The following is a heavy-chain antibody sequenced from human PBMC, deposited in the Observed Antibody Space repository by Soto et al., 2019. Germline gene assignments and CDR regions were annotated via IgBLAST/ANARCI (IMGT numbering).Heavy chain of an antibody. CDR3: AREPYDFLGNWFDP. Sequence: GGSLRLSCAASVFTFSSYSMNWVRQAPGKGLEWVSYISSISTIYYADSVRGRFTISRDNAKNSLYLQMNSLRDEDTAVYYCAREPYDFLGNWFDPWGQGTLVTVSS. D-gene: IGHD3-3*01. J-gene: IGHJ5*02. CDR1: VFTFSSYS. V-gene: IGHV3-48*02. CDR2: ISSISTI.